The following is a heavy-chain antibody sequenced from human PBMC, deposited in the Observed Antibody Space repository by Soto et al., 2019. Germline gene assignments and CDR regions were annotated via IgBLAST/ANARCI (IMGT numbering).Heavy chain of an antibody. CDR1: GGSFSGYY. Sequence: SETLSLTCAVYGGSFSGYYWSWIRQPPGKGLEWIGEINRSGSTNYNPSLKSRVTISVDTSKNQFSLKLSSVTAADTAVYYCARGSLAYYFDYWGQGTLVTVSS. J-gene: IGHJ4*02. CDR2: INRSGST. CDR3: ARGSLAYYFDY. D-gene: IGHD5-12*01. V-gene: IGHV4-34*01.